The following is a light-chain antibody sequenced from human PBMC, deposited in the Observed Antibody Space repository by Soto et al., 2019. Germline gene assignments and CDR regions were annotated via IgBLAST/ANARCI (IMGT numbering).Light chain of an antibody. V-gene: IGKV3-15*01. J-gene: IGKJ4*01. Sequence: EIVMTQSPATLSVSPGERATLSCRASQSVSSNLAWYQQKPGQAPRLRIYGASTRATRSPARFSGSGSGTELTLTISSLPSEEVVGYCCQQYNSWPPGITFGGGTKVEIK. CDR3: QQYNSWPPGIT. CDR1: QSVSSN. CDR2: GAS.